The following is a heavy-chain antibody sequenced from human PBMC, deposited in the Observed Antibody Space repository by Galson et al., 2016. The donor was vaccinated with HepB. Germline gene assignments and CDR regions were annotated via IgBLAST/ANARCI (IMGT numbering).Heavy chain of an antibody. CDR3: AKESLTGGWFNY. Sequence: SLRLSCAVSGITFSSYAMSWVRQAPGKGPEWVSTIKSYGGSTDYADDVQGRFTISRDDSKSTLYLQMNSPRAEDTAVYYCAKESLTGGWFNYWGQGTLLTVSS. CDR2: IKSYGGST. CDR1: GITFSSYA. D-gene: IGHD6-19*01. J-gene: IGHJ4*02. V-gene: IGHV3-23*01.